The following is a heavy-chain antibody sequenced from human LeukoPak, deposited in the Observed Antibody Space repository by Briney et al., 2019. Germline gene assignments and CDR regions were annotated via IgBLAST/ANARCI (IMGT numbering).Heavy chain of an antibody. D-gene: IGHD3-22*01. Sequence: EASVTVSCKASGYTFTDYYMHWVRQAPGQGLEWMGWISPNSGDTNYAQNFQGRVTMTRDTSISTAYMELSRLRSDDTAVYYCARVGNYYDSDGYYGFDYWGHGTLVTVSS. CDR1: GYTFTDYY. J-gene: IGHJ4*01. V-gene: IGHV1-2*02. CDR3: ARVGNYYDSDGYYGFDY. CDR2: ISPNSGDT.